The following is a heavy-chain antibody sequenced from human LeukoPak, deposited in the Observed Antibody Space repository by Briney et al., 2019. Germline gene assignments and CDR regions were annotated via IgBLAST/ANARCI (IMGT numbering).Heavy chain of an antibody. J-gene: IGHJ6*04. CDR1: GYTFTSYY. CDR3: PRPTSIIPASNIYYYYYAMAV. V-gene: IGHV1-46*01. Sequence: GASVKVSCKASGYTFTSYYMHWVRQAPGQGLEWMGIINPSGGTTTYAQKFQGRVTMTRDTSTSTVYMDLSSLRSEDTAVYYCPRPTSIIPASNIYYYYYAMAVGGKGTTFTVSP. D-gene: IGHD2-2*01. CDR2: INPSGGTT.